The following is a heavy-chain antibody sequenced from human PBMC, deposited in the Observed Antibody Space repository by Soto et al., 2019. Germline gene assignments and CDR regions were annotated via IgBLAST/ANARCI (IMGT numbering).Heavy chain of an antibody. CDR3: ATRRRFSPHAVPLNWFEP. Sequence: GASVKVSCKASGGTFSSYAISWVRQAPGQGLEWMGGIIPIFGTANYAQKFQGRVTITADESTSTAYMELSSLRSEDTAVYYCATRRRFSPHAVPLNWFEPWGQGTLVTVSS. CDR2: IIPIFGTA. D-gene: IGHD4-17*01. J-gene: IGHJ5*02. CDR1: GGTFSSYA. V-gene: IGHV1-69*13.